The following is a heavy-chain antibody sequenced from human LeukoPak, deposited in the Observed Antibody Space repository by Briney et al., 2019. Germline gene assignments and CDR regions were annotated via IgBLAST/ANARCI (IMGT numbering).Heavy chain of an antibody. CDR1: GGSFSGYY. V-gene: IGHV4-31*11. J-gene: IGHJ4*02. CDR3: ARGDRYSRSYHPDY. CDR2: IYYSGST. Sequence: SETLSLTCAVYGGSFSGYYWSWIRQHPGKGLEWIGYIYYSGSTYYNPSLKSRVTISVDTSKNQFSLKLSSVTAADTAVYYCARGDRYSRSYHPDYWGQGTLVTVSS. D-gene: IGHD1-26*01.